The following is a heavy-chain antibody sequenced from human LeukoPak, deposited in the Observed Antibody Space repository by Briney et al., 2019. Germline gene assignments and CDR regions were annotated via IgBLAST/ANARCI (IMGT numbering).Heavy chain of an antibody. V-gene: IGHV3-30*18. J-gene: IGHJ4*02. CDR2: ISYDGSNK. D-gene: IGHD3-22*01. CDR1: GFTFSSYG. CDR3: ANGYYDSSGSNP. Sequence: GRSLRLSCAASGFTFSSYGMHWVRQAPGKGLEWVAVISYDGSNKYYADSVKGRFTISRDNSKNTLYLQMNSLRAEDTAVYYCANGYYDSSGSNPWGQGTLVTVSS.